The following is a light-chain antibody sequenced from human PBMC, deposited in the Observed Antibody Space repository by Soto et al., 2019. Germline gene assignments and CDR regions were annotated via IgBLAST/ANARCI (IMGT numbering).Light chain of an antibody. V-gene: IGLV2-8*01. CDR1: SSDVGGYNY. CDR2: EVS. J-gene: IGLJ1*01. CDR3: SSYAGSIFYV. Sequence: SVLTQPPSASGSPGQSVTISCTGTSSDVGGYNYVSWYQQHPGKAPKLMIYEVSKRPSGVPDRFSGSKSGNTASLTVSGLQAEDEADYYCSSYAGSIFYVFGTGTKV.